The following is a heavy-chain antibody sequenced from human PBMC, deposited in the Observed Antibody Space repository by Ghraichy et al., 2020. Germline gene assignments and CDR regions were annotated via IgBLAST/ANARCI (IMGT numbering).Heavy chain of an antibody. Sequence: GESLNITCAASGFTFSNAWMSWVRQAPGKGLEWVGRIKSKTDGGTTDYAAPVKGRFTISRDDSKNTLYLQMNSLKTEDTAVYYCTTGVEYYDSSGYYYWAAGDAFDIWGQGTMVTVSS. J-gene: IGHJ3*02. CDR2: IKSKTDGGTT. D-gene: IGHD3-22*01. CDR3: TTGVEYYDSSGYYYWAAGDAFDI. V-gene: IGHV3-15*01. CDR1: GFTFSNAW.